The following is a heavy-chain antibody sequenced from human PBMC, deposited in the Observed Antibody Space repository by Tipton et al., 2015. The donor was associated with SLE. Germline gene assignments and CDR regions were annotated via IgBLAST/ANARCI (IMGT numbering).Heavy chain of an antibody. CDR2: LDYSGST. CDR3: ARAVGDTSGYLDY. V-gene: IGHV4-39*07. CDR1: GGSIRSSTYY. D-gene: IGHD3-22*01. Sequence: TLSLTCTVSGGSIRSSTYYWGWIRQPPGKGLEWIGSLDYSGSTYYNPSLKSRINISVDTSKNHFSLKLSSVTAADTAVYYCARAVGDTSGYLDYWGLGTLVTVSS. J-gene: IGHJ4*02.